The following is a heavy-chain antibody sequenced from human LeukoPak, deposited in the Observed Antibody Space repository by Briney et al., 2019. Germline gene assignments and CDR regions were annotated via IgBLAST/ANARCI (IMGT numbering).Heavy chain of an antibody. CDR3: AKDYRVEYSGSFDY. CDR2: INWNGQKI. D-gene: IGHD1-26*01. V-gene: IGHV3-9*01. CDR1: GFNFEDYA. J-gene: IGHJ4*02. Sequence: GGSLRLSCAASGFNFEDYAMFWVRQAPGKGLEWVSGINWNGQKIGYADSVKGRFTISRDNSKNTLYLQMNSLRVEDTAVYYCAKDYRVEYSGSFDYWGQGILVTVSS.